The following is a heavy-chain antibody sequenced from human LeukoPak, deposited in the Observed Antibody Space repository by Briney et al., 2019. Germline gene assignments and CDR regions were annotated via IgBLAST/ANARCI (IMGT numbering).Heavy chain of an antibody. CDR2: INQDGSEK. Sequence: PGGSLRLSCAASGFTFSSYWMSWVRQAPGKGLEWVANINQDGSEKYYLDSVKGLFTISRDNAKNSLYLQMNSLRAEDKAVYYCARDRRGWSDYWGQGTLVTVSS. CDR3: ARDRRGWSDY. CDR1: GFTFSSYW. J-gene: IGHJ4*02. V-gene: IGHV3-7*01. D-gene: IGHD6-19*01.